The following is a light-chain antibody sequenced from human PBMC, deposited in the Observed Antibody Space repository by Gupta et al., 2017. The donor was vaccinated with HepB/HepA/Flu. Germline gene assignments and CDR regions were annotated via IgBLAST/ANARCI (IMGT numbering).Light chain of an antibody. V-gene: IGKV1-5*03. CDR2: KAS. J-gene: IGKJ1*01. CDR3: QHYNGASRT. CDR1: QSVNRW. Sequence: IQITQYPSTLSASVGDRVTITCRASQSVNRWLAWLQQKPVKAPDLLIYKASNLESGVPSRFSGSGSGTEFTLTISSLHPDDFATYYCQHYNGASRTFGQGTKVE.